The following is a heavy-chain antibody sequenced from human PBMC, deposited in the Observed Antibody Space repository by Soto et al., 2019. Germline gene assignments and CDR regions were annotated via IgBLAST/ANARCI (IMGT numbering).Heavy chain of an antibody. CDR2: INHSGST. Sequence: SETLSLTCAVYGGSFSGYYWSWIRQPPGKGLEWIGEINHSGSTNYNPSLKSRVTISVDTSKNQFSLKLSSVTAADTAVYYCARGIGVTGTIGGWFDPWGQGTLVTVSS. D-gene: IGHD1-7*01. V-gene: IGHV4-34*01. J-gene: IGHJ5*02. CDR3: ARGIGVTGTIGGWFDP. CDR1: GGSFSGYY.